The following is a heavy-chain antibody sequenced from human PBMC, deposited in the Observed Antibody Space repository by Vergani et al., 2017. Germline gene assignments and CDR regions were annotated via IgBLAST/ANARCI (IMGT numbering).Heavy chain of an antibody. J-gene: IGHJ4*02. CDR1: GGTFSSYA. V-gene: IGHV1-69*13. CDR2: IIPIFGTA. D-gene: IGHD3-10*01. CDR3: AVTMVRGVVNGYIDY. Sequence: QVQLVQSAAEVKKPGSSVKVSCKASGGTFSSYAISWVRQAPGQGLEWMGRIIPIFGTANYAQKFQGRVTITAEESTRTAHMELSSLRSEDTAVYYCAVTMVRGVVNGYIDYWGQRCLVTVS.